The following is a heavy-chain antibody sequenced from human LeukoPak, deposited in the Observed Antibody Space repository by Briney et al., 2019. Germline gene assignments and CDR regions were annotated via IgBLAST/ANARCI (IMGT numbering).Heavy chain of an antibody. Sequence: GRSLRLSCAASGFTFSSYGMHWVRQAPGKGLEWVAVIWYDGSNKYYADSVKGRFTISRDNSKNTLYLQMNSLRAEDTAVYYCAKDNTMYYDSSGYYHLGYYFDYWGQGTLVTVSS. J-gene: IGHJ4*02. D-gene: IGHD3-22*01. CDR3: AKDNTMYYDSSGYYHLGYYFDY. CDR2: IWYDGSNK. CDR1: GFTFSSYG. V-gene: IGHV3-33*06.